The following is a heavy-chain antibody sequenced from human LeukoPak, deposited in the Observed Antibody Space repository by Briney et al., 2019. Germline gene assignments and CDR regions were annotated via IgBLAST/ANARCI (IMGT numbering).Heavy chain of an antibody. D-gene: IGHD5-24*01. V-gene: IGHV4-34*01. Sequence: SETLSLTCAVYGGSFSGYYWSWIRQPPGKGLEWIGEINHSGSTNYNPSLKSRVTISVDTSKNQFSLKLSSVTAADTAVYYCARWGRGMATIRPVAFDIWGQGTTVTVSS. CDR1: GGSFSGYY. CDR3: ARWGRGMATIRPVAFDI. J-gene: IGHJ3*02. CDR2: INHSGST.